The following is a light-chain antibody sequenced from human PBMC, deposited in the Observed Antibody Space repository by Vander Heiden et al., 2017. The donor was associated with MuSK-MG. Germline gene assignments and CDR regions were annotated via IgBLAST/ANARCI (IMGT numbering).Light chain of an antibody. J-gene: IGKJ1*01. Sequence: AIRMTQSPSSFSASTGDRVTITCRASQGISSYLAWYQQKPGKAPKLLIYAASTLQSGVPSRFSGSGSGTDFTLTISCLQSEDFATYYCQQYYSDPQTFGHGTKVEIK. CDR2: AAS. CDR3: QQYYSDPQT. CDR1: QGISSY. V-gene: IGKV1-8*01.